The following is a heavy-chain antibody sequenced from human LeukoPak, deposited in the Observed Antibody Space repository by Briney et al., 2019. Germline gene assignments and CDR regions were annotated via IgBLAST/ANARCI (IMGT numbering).Heavy chain of an antibody. CDR3: AKPLVKYDSSGYYDGKLDY. Sequence: GGSLRLSCAASGFTFSSYAMSWVRQAPGKGLEWVSAISGSGGSTYYADPVKGRFTISRDNSKNTLYLQMNSLRAEDTAVYYCAKPLVKYDSSGYYDGKLDYWGQGTLVTVSS. CDR1: GFTFSSYA. D-gene: IGHD3-22*01. CDR2: ISGSGGST. J-gene: IGHJ4*02. V-gene: IGHV3-23*01.